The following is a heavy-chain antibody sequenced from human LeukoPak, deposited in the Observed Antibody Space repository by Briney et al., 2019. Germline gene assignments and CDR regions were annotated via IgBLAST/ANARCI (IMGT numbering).Heavy chain of an antibody. CDR3: ARGRRQWLLTHDAFDI. Sequence: ASVKVSCKASGFTFTGYYMYWVRQAPGQGLEWVGWINPNSGGTNYARKFQGRVTMTGDTSLTTTYMELSSLRSEDTAVYYCARGRRQWLLTHDAFDIWGQGTMVTVSS. CDR1: GFTFTGYY. V-gene: IGHV1-2*02. CDR2: INPNSGGT. J-gene: IGHJ3*02. D-gene: IGHD6-19*01.